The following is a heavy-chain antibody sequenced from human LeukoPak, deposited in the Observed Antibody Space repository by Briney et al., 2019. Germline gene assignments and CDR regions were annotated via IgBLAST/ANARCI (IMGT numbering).Heavy chain of an antibody. D-gene: IGHD3-10*01. CDR3: VLYYDSGSYGRD. Sequence: GGSLRLSCAASGFTFSIYSMNRVRQAPGKGLEWISYISSSGGTIYYADSVKGRFTASRDNAKNSLYLQMNSLRAEDTAVYYCVLYYDSGSYGRDWGQGTLVTVSS. CDR1: GFTFSIYS. CDR2: ISSSGGTI. V-gene: IGHV3-48*01. J-gene: IGHJ4*02.